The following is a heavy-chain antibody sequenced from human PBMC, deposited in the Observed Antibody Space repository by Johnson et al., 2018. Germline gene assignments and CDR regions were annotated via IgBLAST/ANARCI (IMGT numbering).Heavy chain of an antibody. V-gene: IGHV1-69*01. Sequence: QVQLVESGAEVKKPGSSVKVSCGASDDRFNSHGISWVRQAPGQGPEWMGGIILRFGAPSYAQKFQGRVTITADESASTVYMELGSLRSEDTALYYCAKEGETYFFDYWGQGTMVTVSS. CDR1: DDRFNSHG. J-gene: IGHJ4*02. D-gene: IGHD2-21*01. CDR3: AKEGETYFFDY. CDR2: IILRFGAP.